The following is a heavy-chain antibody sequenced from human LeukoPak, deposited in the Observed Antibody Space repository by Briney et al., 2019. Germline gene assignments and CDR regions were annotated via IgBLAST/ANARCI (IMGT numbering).Heavy chain of an antibody. CDR1: GGSISSYY. V-gene: IGHV4-59*01. Sequence: PSETLSLTCTVSGGSISSYYWSWIRHPPGKGLEWVVYIYFSGSTNYNPSLKSRVAMSVDTSKKHFSLKLSSLTAADTAVYYCARGGTAVIAPYAFDIWGQGTMVTVSS. CDR2: IYFSGST. J-gene: IGHJ3*02. CDR3: ARGGTAVIAPYAFDI. D-gene: IGHD4-23*01.